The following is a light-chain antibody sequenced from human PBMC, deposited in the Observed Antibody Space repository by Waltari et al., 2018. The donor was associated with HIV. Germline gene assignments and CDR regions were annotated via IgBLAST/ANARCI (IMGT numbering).Light chain of an antibody. CDR2: DVS. CDR3: SSYTSSSTHNYV. CDR1: SSDVGGYNY. V-gene: IGLV2-14*01. Sequence: QSALPQPPAVSGSPGQSITISCTGTSSDVGGYNYLPLYQQHPGKAPKLMIYDVSNRPSGVSNRFSGSKSGNTASLTISGLQAEDEADYYCSSYTSSSTHNYVFGTGTKVTVL. J-gene: IGLJ1*01.